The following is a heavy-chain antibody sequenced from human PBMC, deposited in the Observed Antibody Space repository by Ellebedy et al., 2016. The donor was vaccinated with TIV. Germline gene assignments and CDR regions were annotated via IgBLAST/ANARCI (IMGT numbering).Heavy chain of an antibody. CDR3: ARVLRATSGMDV. CDR2: INPDSGGT. V-gene: IGHV1-2*02. D-gene: IGHD4/OR15-4a*01. J-gene: IGHJ6*02. CDR1: GYIFTAYC. Sequence: ASVKVSCKTSGYIFTAYCIHWVRQAPGQGLEWMGWINPDSGGTNFPQKFQGRVTMTRDTSVNTAYMELSRLQSDDTAVYHCARVLRATSGMDVWGQGTTVTVS.